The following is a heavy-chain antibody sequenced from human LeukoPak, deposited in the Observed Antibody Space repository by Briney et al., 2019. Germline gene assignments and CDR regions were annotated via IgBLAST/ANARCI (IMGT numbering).Heavy chain of an antibody. D-gene: IGHD3-22*01. CDR3: AKDMGDYDSSGYKGIDY. CDR1: GFTFNTHS. V-gene: IGHV3-48*04. J-gene: IGHJ4*02. Sequence: GGSLRLSCAVSGFTFNTHSMNWVRQAPGKGLEWVSYISSSSDIIYYADSVKGRFTISRDNAKNSLYLQMNSLRAEDTALYYCAKDMGDYDSSGYKGIDYWGQGTLVTVSS. CDR2: ISSSSDII.